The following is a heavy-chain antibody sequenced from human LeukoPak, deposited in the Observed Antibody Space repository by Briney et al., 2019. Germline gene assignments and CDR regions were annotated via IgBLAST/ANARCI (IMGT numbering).Heavy chain of an antibody. D-gene: IGHD3-3*01. Sequence: SVKVSCKASGGTFCSYAISWVRQAPGQGLEWMGGIIPIFGTANYAQKFQGRVTITADESTSTAYMELSSLRSEDTAVYYCARVRFLEWLPHMDVWGKGTTVTVSS. CDR1: GGTFCSYA. CDR2: IIPIFGTA. V-gene: IGHV1-69*13. CDR3: ARVRFLEWLPHMDV. J-gene: IGHJ6*03.